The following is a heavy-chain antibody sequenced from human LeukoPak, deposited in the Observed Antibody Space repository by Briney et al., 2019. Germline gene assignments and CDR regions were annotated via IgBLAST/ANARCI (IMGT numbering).Heavy chain of an antibody. CDR3: ARFGRVLPWPFYGMDV. Sequence: PGGSLRLSCAASGSTFSSYVMSWVRQAPGKGLEWVSYISSSSSTIYYADSVKGRFTISRDNAKNSLYLQMNSLRDEDTAVYYCARFGRVLPWPFYGMDVWGQGTTVTVSS. CDR2: ISSSSSTI. J-gene: IGHJ6*02. V-gene: IGHV3-48*02. CDR1: GSTFSSYV. D-gene: IGHD3-10*02.